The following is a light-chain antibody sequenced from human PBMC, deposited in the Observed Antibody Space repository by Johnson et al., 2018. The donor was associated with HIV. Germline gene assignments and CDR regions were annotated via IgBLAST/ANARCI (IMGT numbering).Light chain of an antibody. CDR1: SSNIGNNY. J-gene: IGLJ1*01. CDR3: GTWDSSLSASYG. V-gene: IGLV1-51*01. Sequence: QSVLTQPPSVSAAPGQKVTISCSGSSSNIGNNYVSWYKQLPGTAPKLLIYDNNKRPSGIPDRFSGSKSGTSATLGITGLKTGDEADYYSGTWDSSLSASYGFGTGTKVTVL. CDR2: DNN.